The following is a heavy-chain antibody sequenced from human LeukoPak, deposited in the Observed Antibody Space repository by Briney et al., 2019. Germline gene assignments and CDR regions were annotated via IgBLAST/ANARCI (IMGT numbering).Heavy chain of an antibody. J-gene: IGHJ6*03. Sequence: GGSLRLSCAASGFTVSSNYMSWVRQAPGKGLEWVSVIYSGGSTYYADSVKGRFTISRDNSKNTLYLQMNSLRAEDTAVYYCATSNPSDYGGKRVDYYYYYYMDVWGKGTTVTVSS. CDR3: ATSNPSDYGGKRVDYYYYYYMDV. CDR1: GFTVSSNY. D-gene: IGHD4-23*01. CDR2: IYSGGST. V-gene: IGHV3-66*01.